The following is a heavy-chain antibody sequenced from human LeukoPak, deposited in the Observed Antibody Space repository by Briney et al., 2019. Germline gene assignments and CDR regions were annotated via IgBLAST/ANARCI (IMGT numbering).Heavy chain of an antibody. Sequence: GESLKISCKGFGYYFTDYWIGWVRQMPGKGLEWMGIIYPGDSDTRYSPSFQGQVTISVDKSISTAYLQWSSLKASDTAMYYCAGLISYYYDSSGYYGDYWGQGTLVTVSS. D-gene: IGHD3-22*01. CDR1: GYYFTDYW. V-gene: IGHV5-51*01. CDR3: AGLISYYYDSSGYYGDY. CDR2: IYPGDSDT. J-gene: IGHJ4*02.